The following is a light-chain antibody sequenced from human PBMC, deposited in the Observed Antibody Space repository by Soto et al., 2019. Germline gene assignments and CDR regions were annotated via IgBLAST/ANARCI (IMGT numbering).Light chain of an antibody. CDR1: SSDVGSYDL. Sequence: QSALTQPASVSGSPGQSITISCTGTSSDVGSYDLVSWYQQHPGKAPKLVIFDDSERPSGVSNRFSGSKSGNTASLTISGLQAEDEADYYCSSYTGGNPSYVFGTGTQLTVL. CDR3: SSYTGGNPSYV. J-gene: IGLJ1*01. V-gene: IGLV2-14*02. CDR2: DDS.